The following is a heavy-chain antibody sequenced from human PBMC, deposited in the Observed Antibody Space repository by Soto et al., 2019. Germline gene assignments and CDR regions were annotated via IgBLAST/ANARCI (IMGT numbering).Heavy chain of an antibody. CDR3: GMDV. Sequence: ASVKVSCKASGYTFSTYAMHWVRQAPGQSLEWMGWLNGGTGQTRYSQKFQDRVITTTYLQWSSLKASDTAIYYCAASIFYYGMDVWGQGTTVTVSS. CDR2: LNGGTGQT. V-gene: IGHV1-3*01. CDR1: GYTFSTYA. J-gene: IGHJ6*02. D-gene: IGHD3-10*01.